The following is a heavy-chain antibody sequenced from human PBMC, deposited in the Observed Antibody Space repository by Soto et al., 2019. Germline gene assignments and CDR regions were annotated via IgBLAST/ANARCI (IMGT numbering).Heavy chain of an antibody. CDR3: ARWSGHCSNVVCVGLYFYYTGMDV. J-gene: IGHJ6*02. V-gene: IGHV3-21*01. D-gene: IGHD2-8*01. CDR2: ISSSSSKI. Sequence: EMQLVESGGGLVKSGGSLRLSCAASGFTFISHSMNWVRQAPGKGLEWVASISSSSSKIYYADSVKGRFTISRDNAENSLYLQMNSLRADDTAVYYCARWSGHCSNVVCVGLYFYYTGMDVWGQGTTVIVSS. CDR1: GFTFISHS.